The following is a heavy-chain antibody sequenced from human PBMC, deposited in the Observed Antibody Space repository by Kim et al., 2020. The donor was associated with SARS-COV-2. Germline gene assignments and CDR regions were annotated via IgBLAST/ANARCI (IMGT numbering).Heavy chain of an antibody. CDR3: AKDRCSSTSCYGSFDY. CDR1: GFTFSSYG. J-gene: IGHJ4*02. CDR2: IWYDGSNK. D-gene: IGHD2-2*01. V-gene: IGHV3-33*06. Sequence: GGSLRLSCAASGFTFSSYGMHWVRQAPGKGLEWVAVIWYDGSNKYYADSVKGRFTISRDNSKNTLYLQMNSLRAEDTAVYYCAKDRCSSTSCYGSFDYWGQGTLVTVSS.